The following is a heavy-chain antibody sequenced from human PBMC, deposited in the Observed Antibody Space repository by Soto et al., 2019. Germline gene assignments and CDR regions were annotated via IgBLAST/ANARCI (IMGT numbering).Heavy chain of an antibody. D-gene: IGHD4-17*01. V-gene: IGHV1-69*13. CDR1: GGTFSSYA. J-gene: IGHJ3*02. Sequence: SVKVSCKASGGTFSSYAMSWVRQAPGQGLEWMGGIIPIFGTANYAQKFQGRVTITADESTSTAYMELRSLRSDDTAVYYCARPKYDYDAFDIWGQGTMVTVSS. CDR2: IIPIFGTA. CDR3: ARPKYDYDAFDI.